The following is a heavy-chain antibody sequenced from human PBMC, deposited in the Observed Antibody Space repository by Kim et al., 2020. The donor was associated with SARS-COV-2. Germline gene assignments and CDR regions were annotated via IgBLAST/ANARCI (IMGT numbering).Heavy chain of an antibody. CDR2: IIPIFGTA. CDR1: GGTFSSYA. Sequence: SVKVSCKASGGTFSSYAISWVRQAPGQGLEWMGGIIPIFGTANYAQKFQGRVTITADESTSTAYMELSSLRSEDTAVYYCALGGSGSYGRPTGDYWGQGTLVTVSS. D-gene: IGHD3-10*01. J-gene: IGHJ4*02. V-gene: IGHV1-69*13. CDR3: ALGGSGSYGRPTGDY.